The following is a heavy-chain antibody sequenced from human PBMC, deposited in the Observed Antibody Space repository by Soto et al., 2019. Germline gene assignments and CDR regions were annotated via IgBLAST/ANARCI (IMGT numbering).Heavy chain of an antibody. J-gene: IGHJ4*02. V-gene: IGHV3-30*18. CDR2: ISYDGSNK. Sequence: GTLRLSCAASGFTFSSYCMRWIRHSAGKGLEWVGVISYDGSNKYYADSVKRRFTIFRDNSKNTLHLQMYSLRAEDTAVYYCAKQSGGSHRYGGTYSDYWGQGTLVPVP. CDR3: AKQSGGSHRYGGTYSDY. CDR1: GFTFSSYC. D-gene: IGHD4-17*01.